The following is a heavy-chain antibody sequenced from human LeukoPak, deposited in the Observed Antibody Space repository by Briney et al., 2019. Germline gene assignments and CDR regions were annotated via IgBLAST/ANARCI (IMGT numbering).Heavy chain of an antibody. CDR1: GFSFSTYG. J-gene: IGHJ4*02. CDR2: IWYDGSNK. D-gene: IGHD4-17*01. CDR3: ARDVSGDHFDF. Sequence: GGSLRLSCAASGFSFSTYGMHWVRQAPGKGLEWVAFIWYDGSNKYYADSVKGRFTIPGDDLRNTLYLRMNSLRAEDTAVYYCARDVSGDHFDFWGQGTLVTVSS. V-gene: IGHV3-33*01.